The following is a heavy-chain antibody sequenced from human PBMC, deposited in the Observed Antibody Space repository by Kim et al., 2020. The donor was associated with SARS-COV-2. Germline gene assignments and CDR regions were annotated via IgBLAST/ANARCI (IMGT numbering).Heavy chain of an antibody. D-gene: IGHD2-15*01. CDR3: ATARADNIGNYYFDY. CDR2: LDLEDGEI. Sequence: ASVKVSCKVSGFTLPELSIHWVRQAPGDGLEWMGGLDLEDGEIKYAQKFQGRVTMTEDTTTDSAYMEMSSLRSEDTAVYFCATARADNIGNYYFDYWGQGTLVTVSS. J-gene: IGHJ4*02. V-gene: IGHV1-24*01. CDR1: GFTLPELS.